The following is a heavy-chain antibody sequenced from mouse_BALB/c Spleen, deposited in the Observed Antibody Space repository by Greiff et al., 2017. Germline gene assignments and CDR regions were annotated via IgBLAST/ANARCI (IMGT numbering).Heavy chain of an antibody. J-gene: IGHJ4*01. D-gene: IGHD1-2*01. CDR3: TRDYGIYAMDY. CDR2: IRLKSNNYAT. CDR1: GFTFSNYW. V-gene: IGHV6-6*02. Sequence: EVKVEESGGGLVQPGGSMKLSCVASGFTFSNYWMNWVRQSPEKGLEWVAEIRLKSNNYATHYAESVKGRFTISRDDSKSSVYLQMNNLRAEDTGIYYCTRDYGIYAMDYWGQGTSVTVSS.